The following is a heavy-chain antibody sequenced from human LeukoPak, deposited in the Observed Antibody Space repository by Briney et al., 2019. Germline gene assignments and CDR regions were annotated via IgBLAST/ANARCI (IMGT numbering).Heavy chain of an antibody. D-gene: IGHD6-19*01. CDR1: GFTFTVYY. J-gene: IGHJ5*02. V-gene: IGHV1-2*02. Sequence: ASVKVSCTASGFTFTVYYIHWVRQAPGQGLEYVGWINPNSGGTNYAQKFQGRVTMTRDTSITTAYMEVTSLTSDDTAVYYCALYSSGLFDPWGQGTLVTVSS. CDR2: INPNSGGT. CDR3: ALYSSGLFDP.